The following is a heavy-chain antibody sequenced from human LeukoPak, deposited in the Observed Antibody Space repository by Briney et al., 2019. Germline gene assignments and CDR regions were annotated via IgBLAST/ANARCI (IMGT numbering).Heavy chain of an antibody. CDR2: IYTSGST. Sequence: PSETLSLTCSVSGDSISSNSWTWIRQPAGKGLEWIGRIYTSGSTNYNPSLKSRVTMSVDTSKNQFSLKLSSVTAADTAVYYCARDPAHYSNWFDPWGQGTLVTVSS. D-gene: IGHD4-11*01. J-gene: IGHJ5*02. V-gene: IGHV4-4*07. CDR3: ARDPAHYSNWFDP. CDR1: GDSISSNS.